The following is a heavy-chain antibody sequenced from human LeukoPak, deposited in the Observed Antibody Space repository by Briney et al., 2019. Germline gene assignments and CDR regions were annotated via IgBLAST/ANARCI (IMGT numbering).Heavy chain of an antibody. CDR2: IVVGSGNT. J-gene: IGHJ4*02. CDR1: GFTFTSFA. D-gene: IGHD6-19*01. Sequence: ASVKVSCKASGFTFTSFAVQWVRQARGQRLEWIGWIVVGSGNTNYAQKFQERVTITRDMSTSTAYMELSSLRSEDTAVYYCAAGSKEQWLTFDYWGQGTLVTVSS. V-gene: IGHV1-58*01. CDR3: AAGSKEQWLTFDY.